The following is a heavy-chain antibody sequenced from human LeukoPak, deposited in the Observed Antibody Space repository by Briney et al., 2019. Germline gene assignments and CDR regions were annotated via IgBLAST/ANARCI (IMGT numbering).Heavy chain of an antibody. Sequence: SETLSLTCTVSGGSVSSGSYYWSWIRQPPGKGLEWIGGIYHSGSTNYNPSLKSRVTISVDKSKNQFSLKLSSVTAADTAVYYCARGTYSSSWYIDYWGQGTLVTVSS. CDR3: ARGTYSSSWYIDY. V-gene: IGHV4-39*07. D-gene: IGHD6-13*01. CDR1: GGSVSSGSYY. CDR2: IYHSGST. J-gene: IGHJ4*02.